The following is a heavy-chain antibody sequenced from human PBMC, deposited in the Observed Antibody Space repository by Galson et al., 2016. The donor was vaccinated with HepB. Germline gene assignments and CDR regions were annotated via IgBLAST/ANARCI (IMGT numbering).Heavy chain of an antibody. CDR3: AREYFWKLDQ. Sequence: CAASGFSFSRYYMAWVRQAPGKGLEWVGNIRADGTANDYVGSVKGRFTMSRDNAQKTLFLQMSSLTVEDTAVYYCAREYFWKLDQWGQGTLVTVSS. V-gene: IGHV3-7*03. CDR1: GFSFSRYY. D-gene: IGHD3-3*01. CDR2: IRADGTAN. J-gene: IGHJ5*02.